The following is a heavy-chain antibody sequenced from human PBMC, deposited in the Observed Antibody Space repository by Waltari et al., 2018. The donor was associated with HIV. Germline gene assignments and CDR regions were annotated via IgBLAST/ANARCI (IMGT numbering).Heavy chain of an antibody. V-gene: IGHV3-48*03. J-gene: IGHJ4*03. D-gene: IGHD4-17*01. CDR2: ISSTGTVT. Sequence: TFRSYAMNWVRQAPGKGLAWVASISSTGTVTDYAESVKGRFTISRDNAKNSLYLQMDSLRADDTAVYYCARTNYGDYWGQGTLVTVSS. CDR1: TFRSYA. CDR3: ARTNYGDY.